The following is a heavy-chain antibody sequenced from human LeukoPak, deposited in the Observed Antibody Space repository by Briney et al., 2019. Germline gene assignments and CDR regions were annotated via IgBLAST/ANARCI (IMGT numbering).Heavy chain of an antibody. D-gene: IGHD6-13*01. V-gene: IGHV3-30*03. CDR2: ISYDGSNK. J-gene: IGHJ4*02. Sequence: PGRSLRLSCAASGFTFSSYGMHWVRQAPGKGLEWVAVISYDGSNKRNADSVKGRFTISRDNSKNTLYLQMNSLRAEDTAVYYCARWADSSSWYREFGYWGQGTLVTVSS. CDR1: GFTFSSYG. CDR3: ARWADSSSWYREFGY.